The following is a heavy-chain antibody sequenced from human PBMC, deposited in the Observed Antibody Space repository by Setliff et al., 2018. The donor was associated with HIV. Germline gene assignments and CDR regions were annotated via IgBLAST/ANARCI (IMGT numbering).Heavy chain of an antibody. CDR2: ISSSGSYI. Sequence: PGGSLRLSCAASGFTFSTYTMNWVRQAPGKGLEWVSSISSSGSYIYFAYSMKGRFTISRDNAKNSLYLQMNSLRAEDTAVYYCARGELRGYYYYYMDVWGRGTTVTVSS. CDR3: ARGELRGYYYYYMDV. V-gene: IGHV3-21*01. J-gene: IGHJ6*03. D-gene: IGHD1-7*01. CDR1: GFTFSTYT.